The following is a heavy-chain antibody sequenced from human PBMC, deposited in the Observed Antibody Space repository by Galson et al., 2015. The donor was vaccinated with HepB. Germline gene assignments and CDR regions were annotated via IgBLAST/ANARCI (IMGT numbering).Heavy chain of an antibody. Sequence: SVKVSCKASGYTFTSYYMHWVRQAPGQGLEWMGIINPSGGSTGYAQKFQGRVTMTRDTSTSTVYMELSSLRSEDTAVYYCARDGPILGYCSGGSCYNWFDPWGQGTLVTVSS. CDR1: GYTFTSYY. CDR3: ARDGPILGYCSGGSCYNWFDP. D-gene: IGHD2-15*01. CDR2: INPSGGST. V-gene: IGHV1-46*01. J-gene: IGHJ5*02.